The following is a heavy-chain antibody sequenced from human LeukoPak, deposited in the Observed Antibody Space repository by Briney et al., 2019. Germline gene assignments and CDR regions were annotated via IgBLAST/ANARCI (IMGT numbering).Heavy chain of an antibody. D-gene: IGHD6-6*01. V-gene: IGHV3-23*01. J-gene: IGHJ3*01. CDR3: ARDKGSVTKAAPKDASDV. CDR1: VFTFSRST. Sequence: GGSLRLSSAHSVFTFSRSTMRCCSQAPGKGLEWVSAFSGSGGRTYYADSVGGRFAISRDNSRNTLYLQMNNLRAEDTAIYFCARDKGSVTKAAPKDASDVWGQGTTVTVRS. CDR2: FSGSGGRT.